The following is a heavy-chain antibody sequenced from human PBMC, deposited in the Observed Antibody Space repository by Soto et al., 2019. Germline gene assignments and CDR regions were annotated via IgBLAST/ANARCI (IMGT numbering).Heavy chain of an antibody. D-gene: IGHD2-2*01. Sequence: ESGGGLVQPGGSLRLSCAASGFTFSSYAMSWVRQAPGKGLEWVSAISGSGGSTYYADSVKGRFTISRDNSKNTLYLQMNSLRAEDTAVYYCAKGGYCSSTSCYSYYYYYMDVWGKGTTVTVSS. J-gene: IGHJ6*03. CDR1: GFTFSSYA. V-gene: IGHV3-23*01. CDR3: AKGGYCSSTSCYSYYYYYMDV. CDR2: ISGSGGST.